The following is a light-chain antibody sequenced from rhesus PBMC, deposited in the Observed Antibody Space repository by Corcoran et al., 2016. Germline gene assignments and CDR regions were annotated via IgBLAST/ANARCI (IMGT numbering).Light chain of an antibody. CDR1: QSLLHSGGKTY. J-gene: IGKJ2*01. CDR2: EVS. CDR3: MQGIQLPYS. V-gene: IGKV2S15*01. Sequence: DIVMTQTPLSLPVTPGEPASIPCRSSQSLLHSGGKTYLYWYLQKPGHAPQLLIYEVSNRASGVPDRFRGSGSGTDFTLKISRVEAEDVGIYYCMQGIQLPYSFGQGTKVEIK.